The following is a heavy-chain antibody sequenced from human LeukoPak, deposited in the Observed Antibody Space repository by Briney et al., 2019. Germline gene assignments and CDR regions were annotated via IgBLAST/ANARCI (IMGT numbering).Heavy chain of an antibody. CDR3: TRDQGWQQFDS. D-gene: IGHD5-24*01. CDR1: GFTFSSYE. V-gene: IGHV3-7*01. J-gene: IGHJ4*02. Sequence: QPGGSLRLSCAASGFTFSSYEMNWVRQAPGKGLERVANINNHGSETYYVDSVRGRFTITRDNAKNSLYLQMNSLRDDDTAVYFCTRDQGWQQFDSWGQGTLVTVSS. CDR2: INNHGSET.